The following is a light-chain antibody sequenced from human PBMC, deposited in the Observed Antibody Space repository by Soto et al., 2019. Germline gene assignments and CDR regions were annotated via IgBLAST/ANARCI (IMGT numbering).Light chain of an antibody. Sequence: QSVLTQPASVSGSPGQSITISCTGTSSDVGGYNYVSWYQQHPGKAPKLMIYDVSNRPSGVSNRFSGYKSGNTASLTISGLQAEDEADYYCSSYTSSSTRGFGGGTKLTVL. CDR2: DVS. V-gene: IGLV2-14*01. J-gene: IGLJ2*01. CDR3: SSYTSSSTRG. CDR1: SSDVGGYNY.